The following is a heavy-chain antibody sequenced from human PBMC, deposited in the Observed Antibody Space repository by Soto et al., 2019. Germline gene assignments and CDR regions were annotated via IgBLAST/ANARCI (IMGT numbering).Heavy chain of an antibody. CDR3: VRSLGGSDAF. J-gene: IGHJ4*02. CDR1: GFTFSRFT. D-gene: IGHD5-12*01. Sequence: GGSLRLSCAASGFTFSRFTMNWVRQAPGKGPEWVASISSDINYVDSVKGRFTISRDNAKNSLYLQMNSLRAEDTAVYYCVRSLGGSDAFWGQGTRVTVSA. V-gene: IGHV3-21*01. CDR2: ISSDI.